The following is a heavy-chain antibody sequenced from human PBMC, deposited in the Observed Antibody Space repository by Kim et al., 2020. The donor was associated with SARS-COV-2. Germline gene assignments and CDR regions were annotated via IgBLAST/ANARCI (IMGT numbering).Heavy chain of an antibody. Sequence: GGCLRLSCAASGFTFSSYGMHWVRQAPGKGLEWVAVISYDGSNKYYADSVKGRFTISRDNSKNTLYLQMNSLRAEDTAVYYCARDPLVVTAIHIDYWGQGTLVTVSS. J-gene: IGHJ4*02. V-gene: IGHV3-33*05. CDR3: ARDPLVVTAIHIDY. D-gene: IGHD2-21*02. CDR1: GFTFSSYG. CDR2: ISYDGSNK.